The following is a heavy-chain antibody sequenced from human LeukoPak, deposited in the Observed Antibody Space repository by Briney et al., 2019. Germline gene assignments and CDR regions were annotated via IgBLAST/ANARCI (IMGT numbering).Heavy chain of an antibody. Sequence: GGSLRLSCAASGFTVGSYWMSWVRQAPGKGLEWVTNIKQDGSEKYYVDSVKGRFTISRDNAKNSLYLQMNSLRAEDTAVYYCARDDCSSISCYHNWFDPWGQGTLVNVSS. CDR1: GFTVGSYW. CDR2: IKQDGSEK. J-gene: IGHJ5*02. V-gene: IGHV3-7*01. D-gene: IGHD2-2*01. CDR3: ARDDCSSISCYHNWFDP.